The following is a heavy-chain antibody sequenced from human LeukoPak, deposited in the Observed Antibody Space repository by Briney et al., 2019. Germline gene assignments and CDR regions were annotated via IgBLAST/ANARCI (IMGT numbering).Heavy chain of an antibody. V-gene: IGHV4-39*01. Sequence: SETLSLTCTVSGDSISTSSFYWGWLRQPPGKGLEWLGSIYYSGITHYNPSLKSRVTISVDTSKNQFSLHLYSVTAADTAVFYCARSYYYDYRQIDYWGQGTLVTVSS. J-gene: IGHJ4*02. CDR3: ARSYYYDYRQIDY. D-gene: IGHD3-22*01. CDR2: IYYSGIT. CDR1: GDSISTSSFY.